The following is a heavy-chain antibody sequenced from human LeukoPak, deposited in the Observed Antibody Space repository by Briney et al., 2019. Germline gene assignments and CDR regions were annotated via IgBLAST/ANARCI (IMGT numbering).Heavy chain of an antibody. Sequence: GGSLRLSCAASGFTFSSYAMSWVRQAPGKGLEWVSAISGSGGSTYYADSVKGRFTISRDNAKNSLYLQMNSLRAEDTAVYYCAKELLGDDAFDIWGQGTMVTVSS. CDR2: ISGSGGST. D-gene: IGHD3-16*01. V-gene: IGHV3-23*01. J-gene: IGHJ3*02. CDR3: AKELLGDDAFDI. CDR1: GFTFSSYA.